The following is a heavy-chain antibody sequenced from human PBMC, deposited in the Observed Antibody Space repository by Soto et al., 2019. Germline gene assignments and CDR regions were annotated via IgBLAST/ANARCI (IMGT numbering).Heavy chain of an antibody. V-gene: IGHV1-69*01. D-gene: IGHD2-15*01. CDR2: IVPLSDRT. CDR3: ARKSGRDCHSGGGCFSLDV. J-gene: IGHJ4*02. Sequence: QVQMVQSGAEVKKPGSSLKVSCKVFGETLNSNPIGWVRQAPGQGLEWVGGIVPLSDRTNYAQELQGRVTVTADGSTSTVYMELSNLKSDDTAVCYCARKSGRDCHSGGGCFSLDVWGQGSLITVSS. CDR1: GETLNSNP.